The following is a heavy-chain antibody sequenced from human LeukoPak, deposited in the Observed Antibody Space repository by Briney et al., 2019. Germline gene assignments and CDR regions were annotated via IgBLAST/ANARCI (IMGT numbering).Heavy chain of an antibody. CDR1: GGSISSYY. CDR3: VSHFQGPFDY. Sequence: SETLSLTCTVSGGSISSYYWSWIRQPPGKGLEWIGYIYYSGSTNYNPSLKSRVTISVDTSKNQFSLKLSSVTAADTAVYYCVSHFQGPFDYWGQGTLVTVSS. CDR2: IYYSGST. D-gene: IGHD2/OR15-2a*01. J-gene: IGHJ4*02. V-gene: IGHV4-59*01.